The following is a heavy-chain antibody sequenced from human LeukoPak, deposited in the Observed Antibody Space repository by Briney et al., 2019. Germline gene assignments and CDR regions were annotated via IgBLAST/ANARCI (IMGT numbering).Heavy chain of an antibody. CDR3: AKSTFSGSSALDY. J-gene: IGHJ4*02. Sequence: PGGSLRLSCAASGFTFSDYYMSWIRQAPGKGLEWVSYISSSGSTIYYADSVKGRFTISRDNAKNSLYLQMNSLRAEDTAVYYCAKSTFSGSSALDYWGQGTLVTVSS. CDR2: ISSSGSTI. CDR1: GFTFSDYY. D-gene: IGHD1-26*01. V-gene: IGHV3-11*01.